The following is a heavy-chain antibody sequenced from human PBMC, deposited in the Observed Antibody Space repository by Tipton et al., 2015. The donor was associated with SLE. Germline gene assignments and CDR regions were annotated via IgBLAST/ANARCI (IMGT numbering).Heavy chain of an antibody. CDR1: GGSISSGDYY. D-gene: IGHD2-2*01. CDR2: INHSGST. V-gene: IGHV4-30-4*01. J-gene: IGHJ4*02. Sequence: TLSLTCTVSGGSISSGDYYWSWIRQPPGKGLEWIGEINHSGSTNYNPSLKSRVTISVDTSKNQFSLKLSSVTAADTAVYYCARGDCSSTSCLDYWGQGTLVTVSS. CDR3: ARGDCSSTSCLDY.